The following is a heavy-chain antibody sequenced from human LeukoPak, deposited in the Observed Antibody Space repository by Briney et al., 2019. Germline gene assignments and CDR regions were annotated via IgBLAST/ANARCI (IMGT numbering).Heavy chain of an antibody. CDR3: ASHAIAAAHPNWFDP. Sequence: SETLSLTCTVSGYSISSGYYWGWIRQPPGKGLEWIGSIYHSGSTYYNPSLKSRVTISVVTSKNQFSLKLSSVTAADTAVYYCASHAIAAAHPNWFDPWGQGTLVTVSS. D-gene: IGHD6-13*01. J-gene: IGHJ5*02. CDR1: GYSISSGYY. CDR2: IYHSGST. V-gene: IGHV4-38-2*02.